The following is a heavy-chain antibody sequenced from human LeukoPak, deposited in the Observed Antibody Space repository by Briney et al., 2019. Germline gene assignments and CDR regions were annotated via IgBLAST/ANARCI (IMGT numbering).Heavy chain of an antibody. V-gene: IGHV3-23*01. D-gene: IGHD3-22*01. CDR1: GSTFSSYA. Sequence: GGSLRLSCAASGSTFSSYAMSWVRQAPGKGLEWVSAISGSGGSTYYADSVKGRFTISRDNSKNTLYLQMNSLRAEDTAVYYCAKAPITTIVVVEYFQHWGQGALVTVSS. J-gene: IGHJ1*01. CDR3: AKAPITTIVVVEYFQH. CDR2: ISGSGGST.